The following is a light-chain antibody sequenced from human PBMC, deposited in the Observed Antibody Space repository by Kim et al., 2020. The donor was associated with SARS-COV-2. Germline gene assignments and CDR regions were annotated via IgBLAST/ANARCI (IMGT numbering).Light chain of an antibody. J-gene: IGKJ1*01. Sequence: STGERVPLSCRASHNVNNNLLAWHQQRPGQAPRLLIYGASNRAAGIPDRFSGSGSGTDFTLTISRLEPEDFAVYYCQQSGSSPRTFGPGTKVDIK. CDR3: QQSGSSPRT. CDR2: GAS. CDR1: HNVNNNL. V-gene: IGKV3-20*01.